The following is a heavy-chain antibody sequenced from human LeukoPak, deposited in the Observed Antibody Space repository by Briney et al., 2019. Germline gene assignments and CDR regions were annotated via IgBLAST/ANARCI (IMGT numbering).Heavy chain of an antibody. CDR1: GFTVSSNY. CDR2: IYSGGST. V-gene: IGHV3-53*01. D-gene: IGHD1-26*01. Sequence: PGGSLRLSCAASGFTVSSNYMSWVRQAPGKGLEWVSVIYSGGSTYYADSVKGRFTISRDNPKNTLYLQMNSLRVEDTAVYYCARDSGSYHIDFWGQGTLVTFSS. CDR3: ARDSGSYHIDF. J-gene: IGHJ4*02.